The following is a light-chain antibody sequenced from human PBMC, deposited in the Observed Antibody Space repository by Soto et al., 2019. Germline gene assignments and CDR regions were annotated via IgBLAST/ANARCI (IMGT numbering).Light chain of an antibody. CDR2: EVN. CDR1: SSDVGGYNY. J-gene: IGLJ1*01. CDR3: SSYAGSSNV. Sequence: LAQPTSASGSPGQSAAISCTGTSSDVGGYNYVSWYQQHPGKAPKLMIYEVNKRPSGVPDRFSGSKSGNTASLTVSGLQAEDEADYYCSSYAGSSNVFGTGTKVTVL. V-gene: IGLV2-8*01.